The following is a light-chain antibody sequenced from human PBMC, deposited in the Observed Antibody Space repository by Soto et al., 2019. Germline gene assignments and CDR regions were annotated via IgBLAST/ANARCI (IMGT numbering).Light chain of an antibody. CDR2: DAS. Sequence: EIVLTQSPATLSLSPGERATLSCRASQSVSSYLAWYQQKPGQAPRLLIYDASNRATGIPARFSGSGSGTDFTLTISSLEPEDFAVYFCQHRSNRGPTFGQGTRLEI. CDR3: QHRSNRGPT. J-gene: IGKJ5*01. CDR1: QSVSSY. V-gene: IGKV3-11*01.